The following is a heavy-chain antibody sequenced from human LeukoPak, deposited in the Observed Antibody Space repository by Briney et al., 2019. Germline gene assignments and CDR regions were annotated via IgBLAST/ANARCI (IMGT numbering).Heavy chain of an antibody. J-gene: IGHJ6*03. CDR2: IIPILGIA. V-gene: IGHV1-69*02. CDR3: AGAQAVAGPLDYYYMDV. D-gene: IGHD6-19*01. Sequence: SVKVSCKASGGTFISYTISWGGQAPGQGGEWMGRIIPILGIANYAQQFQGRVTITADKSTSTAYMELSSLRSEDTAVYSCAGAQAVAGPLDYYYMDVWGKGTTVTVSS. CDR1: GGTFISYT.